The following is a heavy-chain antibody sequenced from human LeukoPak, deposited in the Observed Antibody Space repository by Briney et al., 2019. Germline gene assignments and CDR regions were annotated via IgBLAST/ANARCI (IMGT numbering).Heavy chain of an antibody. V-gene: IGHV3-7*01. J-gene: IGHJ4*02. D-gene: IGHD1-7*01. Sequence: PGGSLRLSCAASGFTFSSYWMSWVRQAPGKGLEWVANIKQNGSEKYYVDSVKGRFTISRDNAKNSLYLQMNSLRAEDTAVYYCARDPGITGTTAPAYYFDYWGQGTLVTVSS. CDR2: IKQNGSEK. CDR1: GFTFSSYW. CDR3: ARDPGITGTTAPAYYFDY.